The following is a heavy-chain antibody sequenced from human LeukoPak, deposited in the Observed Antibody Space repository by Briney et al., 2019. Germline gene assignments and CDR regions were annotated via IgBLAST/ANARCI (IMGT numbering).Heavy chain of an antibody. V-gene: IGHV3-30*18. CDR1: GFTFSSYG. CDR3: AKARSDGYYYYYYMDV. CDR2: ISYDGSNK. Sequence: PGGSLRLSCAASGFTFSSYGMHWVRQAPGKGLEWVAVISYDGSNKYYADSVKGRFTISRDNSKNTLYLQMNSLRAGDTAVYYCAKARSDGYYYYYYMDVWGKGTTVTVSS. J-gene: IGHJ6*03.